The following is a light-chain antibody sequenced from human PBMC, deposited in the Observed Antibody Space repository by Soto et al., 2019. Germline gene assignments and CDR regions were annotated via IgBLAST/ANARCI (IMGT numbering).Light chain of an antibody. Sequence: EVVLTQSPGALSLSPGEGVTLSCRASQNIRGNELAWYRQKRGQAPRLLMYGGSTRADGIPDRFSGRGTGSNFTLTISRLEREDSAVYYCQDYGTSHPWTFGQGNKLAI. CDR2: GGS. J-gene: IGKJ1*01. CDR3: QDYGTSHPWT. CDR1: QNIRGNE. V-gene: IGKV3-20*01.